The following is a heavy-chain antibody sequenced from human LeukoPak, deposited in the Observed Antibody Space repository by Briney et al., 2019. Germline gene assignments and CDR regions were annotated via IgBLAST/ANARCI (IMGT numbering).Heavy chain of an antibody. V-gene: IGHV1-69*05. CDR1: GGTFSSYA. Sequence: ASVKVSCKASGGTFSSYAISWVRQAPGQGLEWMGGIIPIFGTVNYAQKFQGRVTITTDKSTSTAYMELSSLRSEDTAVYYCARSLFRFLEWSYRSYYYYYMDVWGKGTTVTVSS. CDR2: IIPIFGTV. D-gene: IGHD3-3*01. J-gene: IGHJ6*03. CDR3: ARSLFRFLEWSYRSYYYYYMDV.